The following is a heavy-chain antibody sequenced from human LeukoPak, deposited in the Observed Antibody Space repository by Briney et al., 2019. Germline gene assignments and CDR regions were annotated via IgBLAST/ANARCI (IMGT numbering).Heavy chain of an antibody. Sequence: ASVKVSCKASGYTFTSYGISWVRQAPGQGLEWMGIINPSGGSTGYAQKFQGRVTMTRDTSTSTVYMELSSLRSEDTAVYYCAREPYNYYDSSGYSRGFDYWGQGTLVTVSS. CDR2: INPSGGST. V-gene: IGHV1-46*01. J-gene: IGHJ4*02. D-gene: IGHD3-22*01. CDR1: GYTFTSYG. CDR3: AREPYNYYDSSGYSRGFDY.